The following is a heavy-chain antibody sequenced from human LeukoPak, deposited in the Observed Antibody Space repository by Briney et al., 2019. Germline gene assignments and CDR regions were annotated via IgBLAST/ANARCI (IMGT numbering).Heavy chain of an antibody. CDR2: IYSGGST. Sequence: GGSLRLSCAASGFTVSSIYMSWVRQAPGKGLEWVSVIYSGGSTYYADSVKGRFTISRDNSKNTLYLQMNSLRAEDTAVYYCARGQPSTYYYDSSGYYFDYWGQGTLVTVSS. CDR1: GFTVSSIY. J-gene: IGHJ4*02. D-gene: IGHD3-22*01. V-gene: IGHV3-66*01. CDR3: ARGQPSTYYYDSSGYYFDY.